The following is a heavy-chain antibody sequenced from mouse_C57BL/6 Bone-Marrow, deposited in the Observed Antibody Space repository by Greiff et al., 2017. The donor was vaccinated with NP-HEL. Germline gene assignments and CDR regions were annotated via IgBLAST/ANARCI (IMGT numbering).Heavy chain of an antibody. CDR1: GYTFTSYW. J-gene: IGHJ2*01. CDR3: ARGRLYYSNSYFDY. CDR2: IHPNSGST. D-gene: IGHD2-5*01. V-gene: IGHV1-64*01. Sequence: VQLQQPGAELVKPGASVKLSCKASGYTFTSYWMHWVKQRPGQGLEWIGMIHPNSGSTNYNEKFKSKATLTVDKSSSTAYMQLSSLTSEDSAVYYCARGRLYYSNSYFDYWGQGTTLTVSS.